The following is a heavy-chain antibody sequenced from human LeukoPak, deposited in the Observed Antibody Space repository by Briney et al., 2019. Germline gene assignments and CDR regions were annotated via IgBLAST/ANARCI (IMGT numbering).Heavy chain of an antibody. CDR3: ARGPSGGYSGYALGY. J-gene: IGHJ4*02. Sequence: PSETLSLTCTVSGGSISSGGYYWSWIRQHPGKGLEWIGYIYYSGSTYYNPSLKSRVTISVDTSKNQFSLKLSSVTAADTAVYYCARGPSGGYSGYALGYWGQGTLVTVSS. V-gene: IGHV4-31*03. D-gene: IGHD5-12*01. CDR1: GGSISSGGYY. CDR2: IYYSGST.